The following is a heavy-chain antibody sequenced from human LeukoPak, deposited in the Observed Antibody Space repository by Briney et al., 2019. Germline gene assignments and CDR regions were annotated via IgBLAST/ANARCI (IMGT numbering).Heavy chain of an antibody. CDR2: ISGSGGST. D-gene: IGHD6-13*01. Sequence: GGSLRLSCAASGFTFSSYAMSWVRQAPGKGLEWVSAISGSGGSTYYADSVKGQFTISRDNSKNTLYLQMNSLRAEDTAVYYCAKGSSWYRSGYFDYWGQGTLVTVSS. V-gene: IGHV3-23*01. CDR3: AKGSSWYRSGYFDY. CDR1: GFTFSSYA. J-gene: IGHJ4*02.